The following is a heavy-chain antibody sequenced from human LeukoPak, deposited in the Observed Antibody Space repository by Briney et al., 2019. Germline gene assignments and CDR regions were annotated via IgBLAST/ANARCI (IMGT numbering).Heavy chain of an antibody. CDR3: AKCVTGWPNWFDP. Sequence: GGSLRLSCAASGFTFSNYAMSWVRQAPGRGLEWVSTIRTSGDNTYYADSVKGRFTISRDNSKNTLYLQMISLRAEDTALYYCAKCVTGWPNWFDPWGQGTLVTVSS. V-gene: IGHV3-23*01. D-gene: IGHD6-19*01. CDR2: IRTSGDNT. J-gene: IGHJ5*02. CDR1: GFTFSNYA.